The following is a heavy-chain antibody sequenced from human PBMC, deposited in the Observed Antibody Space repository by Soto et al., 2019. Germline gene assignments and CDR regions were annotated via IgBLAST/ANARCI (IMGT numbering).Heavy chain of an antibody. D-gene: IGHD2-2*02. J-gene: IGHJ6*02. CDR2: INPNSGGT. CDR1: GYTFSGYY. V-gene: IGHV1-2*02. Sequence: ASVKVSCKASGYTFSGYYIHWLRQAPGQGLEWMGWINPNSGGTNYARKFQGRVTVTRDTPTSTAYMELSRLTSDDTAVYYCARSLTEGYCTITGCYTRPLYGMDVWGQRTTVTVSS. CDR3: ARSLTEGYCTITGCYTRPLYGMDV.